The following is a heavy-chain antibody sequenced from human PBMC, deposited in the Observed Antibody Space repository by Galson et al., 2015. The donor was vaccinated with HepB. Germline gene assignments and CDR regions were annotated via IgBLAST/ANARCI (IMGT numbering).Heavy chain of an antibody. CDR3: ARAHYYGSVDY. V-gene: IGHV3-30-3*01. J-gene: IGHJ4*02. Sequence: SLRLSCAASGFTFKNSAMHWVRQAPNKGLQWVAVISFDANNKDYSDSVKGRFTVSRDNSNNTLYLQMNSLRGDDTAVYFCARAHYYGSVDYWGQGILFTVSS. CDR2: ISFDANNK. D-gene: IGHD3-10*01. CDR1: GFTFKNSA.